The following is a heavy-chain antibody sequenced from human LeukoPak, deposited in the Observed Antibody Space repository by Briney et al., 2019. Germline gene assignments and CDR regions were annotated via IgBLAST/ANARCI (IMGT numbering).Heavy chain of an antibody. CDR3: ARRALGYCSSTSCYGSRYYYMDV. V-gene: IGHV4-4*09. Sequence: SETLSLTCTVSGGSISSNYWSWIRQPPGKGLEWIGYIYTSGSTNYNPSLKSRVTISVDTSKNQFSLKLSSVTAADTAVYYCARRALGYCSSTSCYGSRYYYMDVWGKGTTVTVSS. J-gene: IGHJ6*03. D-gene: IGHD2-2*01. CDR1: GGSISSNY. CDR2: IYTSGST.